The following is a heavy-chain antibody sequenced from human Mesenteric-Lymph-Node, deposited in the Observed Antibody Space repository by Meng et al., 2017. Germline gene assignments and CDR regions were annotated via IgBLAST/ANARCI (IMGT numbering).Heavy chain of an antibody. V-gene: IGHV4-38-2*01. CDR2: IYESGST. J-gene: IGHJ5*02. CDR1: GYSISSGYY. CDR3: ARTRAPHNWFDP. Sequence: SETLSLTCAVSGYSISSGYYWCWIRQPPGKGLEWIGTIYESGSTYYNPSLKSRITIPVDTSKDQFSLRLTSVTAADTAVYYCARTRAPHNWFDPWGQGTLVTVSS.